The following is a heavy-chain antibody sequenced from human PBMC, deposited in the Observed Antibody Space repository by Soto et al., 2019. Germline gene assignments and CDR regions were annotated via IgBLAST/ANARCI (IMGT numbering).Heavy chain of an antibody. J-gene: IGHJ6*02. V-gene: IGHV3-33*01. Sequence: QVQLVESGGGVVQPGRSLRLSCAASGFTFSSYGMHWDRQAPGKGLEWVAVIWYDGSNKYYADSVKGRFTISRDNSKNTLYLQMNSLRAEDTAVYYCARCGRGGSCFRYYYYGMDVWGQGTTVTVSS. CDR1: GFTFSSYG. D-gene: IGHD2-15*01. CDR3: ARCGRGGSCFRYYYYGMDV. CDR2: IWYDGSNK.